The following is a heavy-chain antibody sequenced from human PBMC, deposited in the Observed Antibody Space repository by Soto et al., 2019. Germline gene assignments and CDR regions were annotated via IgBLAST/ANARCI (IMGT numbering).Heavy chain of an antibody. J-gene: IGHJ5*01. D-gene: IGHD3-3*01. CDR3: AREATTVFGVVKVSGNWFDS. V-gene: IGHV4-31*03. Sequence: SETLSLTCTVSGDPISSGGHYWSWIRQRPGKGLEWIGFIYHSGTTQYNPSLKSRVTISVDTSKNQFSLKLTSVTAADTALYYCAREATTVFGVVKVSGNWFDSWGQGTLVTVSS. CDR1: GDPISSGGHY. CDR2: IYHSGTT.